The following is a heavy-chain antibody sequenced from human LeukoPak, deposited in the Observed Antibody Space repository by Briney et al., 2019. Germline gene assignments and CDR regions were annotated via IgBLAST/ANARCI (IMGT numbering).Heavy chain of an antibody. CDR1: GYTFTNYY. V-gene: IGHV1-46*01. J-gene: IGHJ2*01. D-gene: IGHD4/OR15-4a*01. Sequence: ASVKVSCKASGYTFTNYYMHWVRQAPGQGLEWMGIINPSGGSTSYAQNFQGRVTMTRDTSTSTVYMELSSLRSEDAAVYYCARVIANYDWYFDLWGRGTLVTVSS. CDR2: INPSGGST. CDR3: ARVIANYDWYFDL.